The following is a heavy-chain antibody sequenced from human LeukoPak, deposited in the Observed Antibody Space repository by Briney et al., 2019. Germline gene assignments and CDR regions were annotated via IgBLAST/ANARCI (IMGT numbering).Heavy chain of an antibody. J-gene: IGHJ4*02. Sequence: GGSLRLSCAASGFTFTNYAMSWVRQAPGKGLEWVSGISGSGGDTYYADSVKGRFTISRDNSKNTLYLQMNSLGAEDTAIYYCAKDRTKVTTPDYWGQGTLVTVYS. D-gene: IGHD4-17*01. CDR1: GFTFTNYA. V-gene: IGHV3-23*01. CDR2: ISGSGGDT. CDR3: AKDRTKVTTPDY.